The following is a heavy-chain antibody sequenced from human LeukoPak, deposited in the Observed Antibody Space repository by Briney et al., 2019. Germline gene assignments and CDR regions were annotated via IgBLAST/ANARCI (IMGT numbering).Heavy chain of an antibody. CDR3: AGYQEAFDI. CDR2: IIPIFSTA. Sequence: ASVKVSCKASGGTFSSYAISLVRQAPGQGLEWMGGIIPIFSTANYAQKFQGRVTITTDESTSTAYMELSSLRSEDAAVYYCAGYQEAFDIWGQGTMVTVSS. V-gene: IGHV1-69*05. D-gene: IGHD2-2*01. J-gene: IGHJ3*02. CDR1: GGTFSSYA.